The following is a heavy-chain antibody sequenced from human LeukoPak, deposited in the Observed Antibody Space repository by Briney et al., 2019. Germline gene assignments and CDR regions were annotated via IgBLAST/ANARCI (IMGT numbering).Heavy chain of an antibody. J-gene: IGHJ4*02. CDR2: ISAYNGNT. D-gene: IGHD3-22*01. V-gene: IGHV1-18*01. Sequence: ASVKVSCKASGYTFTSYGISWVRQAPGQGLEWMGWISAYNGNTNYAQKLQGRVIMTTDTSTSTAYMELRSLRSDDTAVYYCARDGFYDSSGYYYLGSNFWGQGTLVTVSS. CDR1: GYTFTSYG. CDR3: ARDGFYDSSGYYYLGSNF.